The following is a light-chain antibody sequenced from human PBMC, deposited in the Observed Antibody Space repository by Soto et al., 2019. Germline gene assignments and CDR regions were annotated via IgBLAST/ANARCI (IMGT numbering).Light chain of an antibody. CDR2: SAS. CDR3: HQGHNWPLT. Sequence: EIVMTQSPATLSVSPGERATLSCRASQSIPTELAWYQQKPGQPPRLLIYSASTRATGVPARFTGSGSGSEFTLTISGLQSEDFAVYYCHQGHNWPLTFGQGTRLEI. V-gene: IGKV3-15*01. J-gene: IGKJ2*01. CDR1: QSIPTE.